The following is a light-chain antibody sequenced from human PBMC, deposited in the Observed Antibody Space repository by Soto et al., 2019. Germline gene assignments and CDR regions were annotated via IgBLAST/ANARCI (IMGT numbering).Light chain of an antibody. J-gene: IGLJ3*02. CDR1: SSDVGAYNY. V-gene: IGLV2-8*01. Sequence: QSVLTQPPSASGSLGQSVTISCTGTSSDVGAYNYVSWYQQHPGKAPKLMIYEVTRRPSGVPDRFSGSKSGNTASLNVSGLQAEDEADYYCCSYAASGNLWVFGGGTKLTVL. CDR2: EVT. CDR3: CSYAASGNLWV.